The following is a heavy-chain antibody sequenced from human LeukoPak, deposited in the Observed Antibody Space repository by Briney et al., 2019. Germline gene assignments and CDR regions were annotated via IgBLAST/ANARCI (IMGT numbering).Heavy chain of an antibody. CDR3: ARAHLGYSYGPLGDYFDY. V-gene: IGHV3-74*01. Sequence: GGSLRLSCAASGFTFSSYWMHWVRQAPGKGLVWVSRINSDGSSTSYADSVKGRFTISRDNAKNTLYLQMNSLRAEDTAVYYCARAHLGYSYGPLGDYFDYWGQGTLVTVSS. CDR2: INSDGSST. D-gene: IGHD5-18*01. CDR1: GFTFSSYW. J-gene: IGHJ4*02.